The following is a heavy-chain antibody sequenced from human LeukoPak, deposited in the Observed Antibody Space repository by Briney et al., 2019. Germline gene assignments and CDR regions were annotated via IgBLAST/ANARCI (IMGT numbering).Heavy chain of an antibody. CDR3: ARDPRWLTPDCTSTSCYENYFDP. D-gene: IGHD2-2*01. CDR2: IYHSGSA. V-gene: IGHV4-38-2*02. J-gene: IGHJ5*02. CDR1: GYCISSGYQ. Sequence: SETLSLTCGVSGYCISSGYQWAWIRQSPGKGLEWIGSIYHSGSAHYNPSLKSRVTISVETSKNQFSLNMYSVTAADTAVYYCARDPRWLTPDCTSTSCYENYFDPWGQGTLVTVSS.